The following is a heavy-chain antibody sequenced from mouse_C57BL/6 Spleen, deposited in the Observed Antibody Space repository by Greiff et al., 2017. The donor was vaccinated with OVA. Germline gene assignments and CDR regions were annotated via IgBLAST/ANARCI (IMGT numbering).Heavy chain of an antibody. Sequence: VMLVESGPGLVAPSQRLSITCTVSGFSLTSYGVDWVRQSPGKGLEWLGVIWGVGSTNYNSALKSRLSISKDNSKSQIFLKMHSLQTDDTAMYYGASRGFGYGSSYEGFAYWGQGTLVTVSA. CDR3: ASRGFGYGSSYEGFAY. D-gene: IGHD1-1*01. J-gene: IGHJ3*01. CDR1: GFSLTSYG. V-gene: IGHV2-6*01. CDR2: IWGVGST.